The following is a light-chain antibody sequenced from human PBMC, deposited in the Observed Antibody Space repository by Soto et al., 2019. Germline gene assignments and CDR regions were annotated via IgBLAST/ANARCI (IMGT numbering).Light chain of an antibody. CDR3: QSYDSSQSGYVV. J-gene: IGLJ2*01. Sequence: QSVLTQPPSVSGAPGQRVTISCTGSSSNIGAGYDVHWYQQLPGTAPKLLIYGNSNRPSGVPDRFSGSKSGTSASLAITGLQAEDEADYYGQSYDSSQSGYVVFGGGTKLTVL. CDR1: SSNIGAGYD. CDR2: GNS. V-gene: IGLV1-40*01.